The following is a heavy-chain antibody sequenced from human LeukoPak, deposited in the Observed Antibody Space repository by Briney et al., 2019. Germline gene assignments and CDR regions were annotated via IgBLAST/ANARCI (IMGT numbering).Heavy chain of an antibody. CDR1: RYTFTGYY. J-gene: IGHJ4*02. V-gene: IGHV1-2*02. Sequence: ASVKVSCKASRYTFTGYYMHWMRQAPGQGLEWMGWINPNSGGTNYAQKFQGRVTMTRDTSISTAYMELSRLRSDDTAVYYCARPTSVSYYEDYFDYWGQGTLVTVSS. CDR2: INPNSGGT. CDR3: ARPTSVSYYEDYFDY. D-gene: IGHD1-26*01.